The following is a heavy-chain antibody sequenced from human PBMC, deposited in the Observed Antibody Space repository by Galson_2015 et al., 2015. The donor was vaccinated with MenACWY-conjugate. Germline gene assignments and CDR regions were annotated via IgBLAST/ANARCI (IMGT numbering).Heavy chain of an antibody. D-gene: IGHD1-26*01. CDR3: AKGTEWGLRGFDY. Sequence: SLRLSCAASGFIFSSFAMRWVRQAPGKGLEWVSTFSGSSGSTYYADSVKGRFTISRDNSKKTLYLQMNSLRAEDTAVYYCAKGTEWGLRGFDYWGQGTLVTVSS. V-gene: IGHV3-23*01. J-gene: IGHJ4*02. CDR1: GFIFSSFA. CDR2: FSGSSGST.